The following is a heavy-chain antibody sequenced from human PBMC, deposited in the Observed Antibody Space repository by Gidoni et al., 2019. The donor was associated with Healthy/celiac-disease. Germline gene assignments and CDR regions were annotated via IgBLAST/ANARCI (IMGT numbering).Heavy chain of an antibody. CDR3: APAGLWGLTY. CDR2: INPNSGGT. V-gene: IGHV1-2*06. Sequence: QVQLVQSGAEVKKPGASVKVSCKASGYTFTGYYMHWVRQAPGQGLEWMGRINPNSGGTNDAQKFQGRVTMTRDTSISTAYMERSRLRADDTAVYYCAPAGLWGLTYWGQGTLVTVSS. J-gene: IGHJ4*02. D-gene: IGHD2-2*01. CDR1: GYTFTGYY.